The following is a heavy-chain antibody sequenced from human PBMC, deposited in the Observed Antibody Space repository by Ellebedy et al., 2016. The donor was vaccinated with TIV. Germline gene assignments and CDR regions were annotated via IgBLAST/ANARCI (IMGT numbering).Heavy chain of an antibody. Sequence: AASVKVSCKASGYTFTSYGITWVRQAPGQGPEGMGWISGYNGNTNLAQKFQGRVTMTTDTSTSTAYMELRSLRSDDTAVYYCARDSGVGSSGSVVDWGQGTLVTVSS. CDR3: ARDSGVGSSGSVVD. CDR1: GYTFTSYG. V-gene: IGHV1-18*01. CDR2: ISGYNGNT. D-gene: IGHD3-22*01. J-gene: IGHJ1*01.